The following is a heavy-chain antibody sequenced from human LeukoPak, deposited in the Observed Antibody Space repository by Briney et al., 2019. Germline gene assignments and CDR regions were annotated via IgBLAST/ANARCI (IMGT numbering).Heavy chain of an antibody. Sequence: ASVKVSCKASGCTFTSYYMHWVRQAPGQGLEWMGRINPNSGGTNYAQKFQGRVTMTRDTSISTAYMELSRLRSDDTAVYYCARPYSSSWFDYWGQGTLVTVSS. J-gene: IGHJ4*02. D-gene: IGHD6-13*01. V-gene: IGHV1-2*06. CDR1: GCTFTSYY. CDR3: ARPYSSSWFDY. CDR2: INPNSGGT.